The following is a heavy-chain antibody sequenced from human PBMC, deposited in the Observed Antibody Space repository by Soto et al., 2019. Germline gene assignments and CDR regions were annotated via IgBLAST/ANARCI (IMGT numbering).Heavy chain of an antibody. CDR2: ISWNSGSI. CDR3: AKVLLWFGEPNYYYYGMDV. V-gene: IGHV3-9*01. D-gene: IGHD3-10*01. Sequence: GGSLRLSYAASGFTFDDYAMHWVRQAPGKGLEWVSGISWNSGSIGYADSVKGRFTISRDNAKNSLYLQMNSLRAEDTALYYCAKVLLWFGEPNYYYYGMDVWGQGTTVTVSS. J-gene: IGHJ6*02. CDR1: GFTFDDYA.